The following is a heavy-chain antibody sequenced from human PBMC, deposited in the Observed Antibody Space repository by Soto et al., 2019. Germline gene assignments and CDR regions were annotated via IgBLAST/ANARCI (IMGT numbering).Heavy chain of an antibody. CDR1: GLTFNTYG. Sequence: GSLRLSCAASGLTFNTYGMHWVRQAPGEGLEWVAVISYDEKSKLYVDSVRGRFPISRDNSRNTLFLQMDSLRPQDTAIYYCARGLLPSGPLDSWGQRTLVTVSS. D-gene: IGHD2-21*02. CDR2: ISYDEKSK. CDR3: ARGLLPSGPLDS. V-gene: IGHV3-30*03. J-gene: IGHJ4*02.